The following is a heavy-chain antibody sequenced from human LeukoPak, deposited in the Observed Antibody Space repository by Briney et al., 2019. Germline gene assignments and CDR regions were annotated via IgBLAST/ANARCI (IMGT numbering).Heavy chain of an antibody. Sequence: GGSLRLSCAASGFIFTNSAMTWVRQAPGKGLEWVSTVSGSGGNTYYADSVKGRFTISRDNSENTLYLQMNILRAQDTAVYYCAKSLAVPGSPDYWGQGTLVTVSS. V-gene: IGHV3-23*01. D-gene: IGHD6-19*01. CDR1: GFIFTNSA. J-gene: IGHJ4*02. CDR3: AKSLAVPGSPDY. CDR2: VSGSGGNT.